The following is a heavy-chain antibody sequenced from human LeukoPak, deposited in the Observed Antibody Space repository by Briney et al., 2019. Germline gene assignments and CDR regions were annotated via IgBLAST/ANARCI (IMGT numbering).Heavy chain of an antibody. CDR1: GGTFSSYA. J-gene: IGHJ4*02. D-gene: IGHD3-3*01. CDR2: IIPIFGTA. Sequence: GASVKVSCKASGGTFSSYAISWVRQAPGQGLEWMGRIIPIFGTANYAQKFQGRVTITTDESTSTAYMELSSLRSEDTAVYYCATDSVGNDFWSYWGQGTLVTVSS. V-gene: IGHV1-69*05. CDR3: ATDSVGNDFWSY.